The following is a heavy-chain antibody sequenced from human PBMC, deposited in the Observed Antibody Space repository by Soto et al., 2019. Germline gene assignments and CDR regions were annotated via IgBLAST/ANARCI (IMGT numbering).Heavy chain of an antibody. CDR3: AGIYSGSPGGTLRY. Sequence: QVQLQESGPGLVKPSQTLSLTCTVSGGSISSGGYYWSWIRQHPGKGLEWIGYIYYRGSTYYNPSLTSRVTISVDTSKNQSSLKLSSVTAADTAVYYWAGIYSGSPGGTLRYWGQGTLVTVSS. V-gene: IGHV4-31*03. D-gene: IGHD1-26*01. CDR1: GGSISSGGYY. J-gene: IGHJ4*02. CDR2: IYYRGST.